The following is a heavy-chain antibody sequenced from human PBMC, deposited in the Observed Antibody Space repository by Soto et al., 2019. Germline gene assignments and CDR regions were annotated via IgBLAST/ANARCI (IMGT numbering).Heavy chain of an antibody. D-gene: IGHD3-22*01. Sequence: GASVKVSCKASGYTFTGYYMHWVRQAPGQGLEWMGWINPNSGGTYYAQKFQGWVTMTTDTSISTAYMELSSLRSEDTAVYYCARVGYYDSSGYPYYFDYWGQGTLVTVSS. J-gene: IGHJ4*02. CDR3: ARVGYYDSSGYPYYFDY. CDR2: INPNSGGT. CDR1: GYTFTGYY. V-gene: IGHV1-2*04.